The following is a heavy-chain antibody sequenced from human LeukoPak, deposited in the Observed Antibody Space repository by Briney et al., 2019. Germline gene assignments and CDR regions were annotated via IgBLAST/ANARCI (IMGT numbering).Heavy chain of an antibody. Sequence: GGSLRLSCAASGFTFSSYSMNWVRQAPGKGLEWVSYISSSSSTIYYADSVKGRFTISRDNSKNTLYLQMNSLRAEDTAVYYCAKAMTGTPRNGFDPWGQGTLVTVSS. CDR2: ISSSSSTI. D-gene: IGHD1-20*01. V-gene: IGHV3-48*01. CDR1: GFTFSSYS. CDR3: AKAMTGTPRNGFDP. J-gene: IGHJ5*02.